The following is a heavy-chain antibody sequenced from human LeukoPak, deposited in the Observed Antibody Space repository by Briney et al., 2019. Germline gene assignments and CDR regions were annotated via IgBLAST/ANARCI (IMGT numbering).Heavy chain of an antibody. Sequence: GGSLRLSCAASGFTFSTYSMNWVRQAPGKGLEWVSYISDRGSTTYSADSVKGRFTVSRDNAKNSLYLQMNSLRDEDTAVYYCARVYRTGGYYYYGMDVWGQGTTVTVSS. J-gene: IGHJ6*02. CDR1: GFTFSTYS. CDR2: ISDRGSTT. D-gene: IGHD1-14*01. V-gene: IGHV3-48*02. CDR3: ARVYRTGGYYYYGMDV.